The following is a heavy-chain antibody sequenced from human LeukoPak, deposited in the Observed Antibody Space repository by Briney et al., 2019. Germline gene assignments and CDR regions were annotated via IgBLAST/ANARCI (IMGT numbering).Heavy chain of an antibody. CDR2: ISSGGTSS. CDR1: GFTFSSYA. CDR3: AKQTPYYYDSSDWASYYFDY. D-gene: IGHD3-22*01. Sequence: GGSLRLSCVASGFTFSSYAMSWVRQAPGKGLEWVSAISSGGTSSYYADSVKGRFTISRDNSKNTLSLQMNSLRAEDTAVYYCAKQTPYYYDSSDWASYYFDYWGQGTLVTVSS. V-gene: IGHV3-23*01. J-gene: IGHJ4*02.